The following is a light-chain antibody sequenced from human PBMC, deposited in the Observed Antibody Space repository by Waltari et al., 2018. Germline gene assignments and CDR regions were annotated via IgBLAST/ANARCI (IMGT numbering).Light chain of an antibody. V-gene: IGKV3-11*01. CDR1: QSLNNY. J-gene: IGKJ2*01. CDR3: QQRSNWPSYA. Sequence: EIVLTQSPATLSLSPGERANLSCRASQSLNNYVAWYQQKPGQAPRLLIFDSSNRPPGIPARFSGSGSGTDFTLTISSLEPEDFAVYYCQQRSNWPSYAFGPGTKLEIK. CDR2: DSS.